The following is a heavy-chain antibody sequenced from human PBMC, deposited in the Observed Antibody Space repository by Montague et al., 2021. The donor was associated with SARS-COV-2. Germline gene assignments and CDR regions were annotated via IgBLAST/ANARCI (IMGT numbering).Heavy chain of an antibody. V-gene: IGHV4-34*01. D-gene: IGHD6-25*01. CDR1: GGSFSGYY. Sequence: SETLSLTCAVYGGSFSGYYWSWIRQRRPKELEWVGVINHSESANXNRSLKGRVTISVDTSKNQFSLKLSSVTAADTAVYYCARGRRIAARPSEGYFDLWGRGTLVTVSS. CDR2: INHSESA. CDR3: ARGRRIAARPSEGYFDL. J-gene: IGHJ2*01.